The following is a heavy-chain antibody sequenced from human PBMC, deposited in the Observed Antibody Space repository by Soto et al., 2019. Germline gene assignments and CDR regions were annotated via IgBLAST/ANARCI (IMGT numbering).Heavy chain of an antibody. Sequence: SETLSLTCTVSGGFISRGCDSWSWIRQHPGKGLEWIGYIYYTESTNYNPSLKSRVTISVDTSESQFSLKLSSVTVADTAVYYCARSDSSGKTRYYFDYWGQGTLVTVSS. D-gene: IGHD3-22*01. CDR1: GGFISRGCDS. V-gene: IGHV4-31*03. CDR3: ARSDSSGKTRYYFDY. CDR2: IYYTEST. J-gene: IGHJ4*02.